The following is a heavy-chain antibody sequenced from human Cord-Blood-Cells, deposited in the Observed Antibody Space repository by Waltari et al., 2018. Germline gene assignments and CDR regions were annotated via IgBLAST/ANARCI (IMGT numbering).Heavy chain of an antibody. V-gene: IGHV4-38-2*02. Sequence: QMQLQESGPGLVKPSETLSLTCTVSGYSISSGYYWGWIRQPPGKGLEWIGSIYHSGSTYYNPSLKSRVTISVDTSKNQFSLKLSSVTAADTAVYYCARAGIWDDNWFDPWGQGTLVTVSS. CDR2: IYHSGST. CDR3: ARAGIWDDNWFDP. J-gene: IGHJ5*02. D-gene: IGHD2-15*01. CDR1: GYSISSGYY.